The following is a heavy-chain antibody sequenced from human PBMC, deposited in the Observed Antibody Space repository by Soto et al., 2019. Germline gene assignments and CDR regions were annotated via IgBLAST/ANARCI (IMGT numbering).Heavy chain of an antibody. CDR3: ARVRTENSYGMDV. Sequence: EVQLVESGGGLVQPGGSLRLSCAASGFTFSNYWMRWVRQAPGKGLEWVANIKQDESEKYYVDSVKGRFTISRDNAKNSLYLQMNSLRAEDTAVYYCARVRTENSYGMDVWGRGTTVTVSS. V-gene: IGHV3-7*05. J-gene: IGHJ6*02. CDR1: GFTFSNYW. CDR2: IKQDESEK.